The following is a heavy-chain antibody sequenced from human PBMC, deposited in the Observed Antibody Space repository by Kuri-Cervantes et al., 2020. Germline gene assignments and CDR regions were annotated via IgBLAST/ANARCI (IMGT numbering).Heavy chain of an antibody. CDR2: IIPIFGTA. J-gene: IGHJ6*02. CDR1: GGTFSSYA. D-gene: IGHD4-17*01. CDR3: ARDYGDYVRPYYYYYGMDV. Sequence: SVKVSCKASGGTFSSYAISWVRQAPGQGLEWMGGIIPIFGTANYAQKFQGRVTITADESTSTAYMELSSLGSEDTAVYYCARDYGDYVRPYYYYYGMDVWGQGTTVTVSS. V-gene: IGHV1-69*13.